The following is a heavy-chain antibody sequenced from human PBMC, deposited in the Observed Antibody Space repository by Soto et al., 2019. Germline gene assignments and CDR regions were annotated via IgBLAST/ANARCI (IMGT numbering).Heavy chain of an antibody. CDR1: GFTFSDYA. V-gene: IGHV3-30*04. Sequence: QVQLVESGGDVVQPGTSLRLSCVASGFTFSDYAMHWVRQAPGKGLEWVALISYDGSHKYYTDSVKGRFTISRDNSNNTLSVQMTSLRPEDSAIYYCADDSIGYANDFDHWGQGTLVTVSS. CDR3: ADDSIGYANDFDH. D-gene: IGHD3-22*01. CDR2: ISYDGSHK. J-gene: IGHJ4*02.